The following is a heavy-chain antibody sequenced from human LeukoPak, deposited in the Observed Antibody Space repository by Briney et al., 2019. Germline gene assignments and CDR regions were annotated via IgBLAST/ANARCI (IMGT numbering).Heavy chain of an antibody. V-gene: IGHV3-23*01. CDR1: GFTLSSYA. Sequence: GGSLRLSCAASGFTLSSYAMSWVRQAPGKGLEWVSAISGSGGSTYYADSVRGGFSLSTDKSKNTLYLQMNSLRAEDTAVYYCAKDLLHGIFGVAAPFDYWGQGTLVTVSS. CDR3: AKDLLHGIFGVAAPFDY. CDR2: ISGSGGST. J-gene: IGHJ4*02. D-gene: IGHD3-3*01.